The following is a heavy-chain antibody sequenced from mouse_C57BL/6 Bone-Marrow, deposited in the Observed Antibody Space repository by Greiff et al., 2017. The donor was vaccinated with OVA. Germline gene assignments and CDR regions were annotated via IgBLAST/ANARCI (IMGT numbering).Heavy chain of an antibody. J-gene: IGHJ4*01. V-gene: IGHV14-4*01. Sequence: EVQRVESGAELVRPGASVKLSCTASGFNIKDDYMHWVKQRPEQGLEWIGWIDPENGDTEYASKFQGKATITADTSSNTAYLQLSSLTSEDTAVYYCTTPPYYDYDGGEYYAMDYWGQGTSVTVSS. CDR2: IDPENGDT. CDR3: TTPPYYDYDGGEYYAMDY. CDR1: GFNIKDDY. D-gene: IGHD2-4*01.